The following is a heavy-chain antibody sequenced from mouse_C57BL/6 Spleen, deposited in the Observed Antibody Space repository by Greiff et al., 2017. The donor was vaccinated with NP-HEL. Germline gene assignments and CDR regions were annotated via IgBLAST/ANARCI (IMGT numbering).Heavy chain of an antibody. CDR1: GYTFTDYN. J-gene: IGHJ1*03. CDR2: INPNNGGT. Sequence: EVQLQQSGPELVKPGASVKIPCKASGYTFTDYNMDWVKQSHGKSLEWIGDINPNNGGTIYNQKFKGKATLTVDKSSSTAYMELRSLTSEDTAVYYCARARGPDTVEDFDVWGTGTTVTVSS. CDR3: ARARGPDTVEDFDV. D-gene: IGHD1-1*01. V-gene: IGHV1-18*01.